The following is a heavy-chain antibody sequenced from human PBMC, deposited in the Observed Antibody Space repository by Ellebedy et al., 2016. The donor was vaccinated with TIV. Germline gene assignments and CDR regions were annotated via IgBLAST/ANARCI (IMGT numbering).Heavy chain of an antibody. CDR1: GGSIRSYY. J-gene: IGHJ4*02. CDR2: IYYSGST. V-gene: IGHV4-59*01. Sequence: MPSETLSLTCTVSGGSIRSYYWSWIRQPPGKGLEWIGYIYYSGSTNYNPSLKSRVTISVDTSKNQFSLRLSPVTAADTAVYYCARGVVYGDDWGQGTLVTVSS. CDR3: ARGVVYGDD. D-gene: IGHD3-3*01.